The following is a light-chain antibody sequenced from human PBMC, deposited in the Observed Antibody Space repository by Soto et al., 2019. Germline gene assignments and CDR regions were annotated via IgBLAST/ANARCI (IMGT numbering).Light chain of an antibody. CDR3: QKYYSDPLA. V-gene: IGKV1-27*01. CDR1: QGISKN. CDR2: AAS. Sequence: DIQMTQSPSSLSAFEGDRVTITCRASQGISKNLAWYQQKPGKVPNLLIYAASALNSGLPSRFSGSGSGTDFTLTISTLQPEDVATYDGQKYYSDPLAFGGRTKVYIK. J-gene: IGKJ4*01.